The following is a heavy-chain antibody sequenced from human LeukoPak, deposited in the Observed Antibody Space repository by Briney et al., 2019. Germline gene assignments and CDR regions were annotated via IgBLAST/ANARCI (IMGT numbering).Heavy chain of an antibody. CDR2: IYMSGST. CDR3: ASAHYGDYVSDY. D-gene: IGHD4-17*01. Sequence: SETLSLTCTVSGGSISSYYCSWIRQPAGKGLEWIGRIYMSGSTNYNPPRKSRVTISVDKSKSQFSLKLSSVTAADTAVYYCASAHYGDYVSDYWGQGTLVTVSS. V-gene: IGHV4-4*07. CDR1: GGSISSYY. J-gene: IGHJ4*02.